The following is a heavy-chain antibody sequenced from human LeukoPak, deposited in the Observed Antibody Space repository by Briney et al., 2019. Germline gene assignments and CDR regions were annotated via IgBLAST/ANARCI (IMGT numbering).Heavy chain of an antibody. J-gene: IGHJ5*02. D-gene: IGHD5-24*01. Sequence: SETLSLTCTVSGYSISSGYYWGWIRQPPGKGLEWIGSTYHSGSTYYNPSLKSRVTISVDTSKNQFSLKLSSVTAADTAVYYCARMGQGYNSNWFDPWGQGTLVTVSS. V-gene: IGHV4-38-2*02. CDR3: ARMGQGYNSNWFDP. CDR2: TYHSGST. CDR1: GYSISSGYY.